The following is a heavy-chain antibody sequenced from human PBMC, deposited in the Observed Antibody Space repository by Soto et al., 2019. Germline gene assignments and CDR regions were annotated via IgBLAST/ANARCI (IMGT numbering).Heavy chain of an antibody. CDR2: IRSSANNYAT. J-gene: IGHJ6*02. V-gene: IGHV3-73*02. CDR1: ELNFSGSA. D-gene: IGHD3-10*01. CDR3: ERGQQAAIGDYYYHGLDV. Sequence: EVRLVESGGGSVQPGGSLKLSCAASELNFSGSAIHWVRQAPGKGLEWVGRIRSSANNYATSSVESVRGRFTFFTDDLKNMAYLQMNTLKTEDTAIYYCERGQQAAIGDYYYHGLDVWGQGTSVTVSS.